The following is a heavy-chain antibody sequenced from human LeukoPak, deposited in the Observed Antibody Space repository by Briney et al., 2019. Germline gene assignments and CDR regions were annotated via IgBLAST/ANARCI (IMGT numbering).Heavy chain of an antibody. CDR1: GFTFKSHG. Sequence: GGSLRLSCEASGFTFKSHGMSWVRQAPGKGLEWVSGISGSGHFTDYADSVKGRFTISRDNSKNTLNLQMNSLRDEDTAVYYCVKERYCSGGSCYSSHDLYWGLGTLVTVSS. J-gene: IGHJ4*02. V-gene: IGHV3-23*01. CDR2: ISGSGHFT. CDR3: VKERYCSGGSCYSSHDLY. D-gene: IGHD2-15*01.